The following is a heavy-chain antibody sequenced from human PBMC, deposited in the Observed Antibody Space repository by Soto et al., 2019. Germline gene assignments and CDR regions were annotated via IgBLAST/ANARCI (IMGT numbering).Heavy chain of an antibody. CDR1: GGSFSGYY. D-gene: IGHD6-13*01. Sequence: SETLSLTCAVYGGSFSGYYWSCIRQPPWKGLEWIGEINHSGSTNYNPSLKSRVTISVDTSKNQFSLKLSSVTAADTAVYYCARGRGESSSWTLYWYFDLWGRGTLV. CDR3: ARGRGESSSWTLYWYFDL. J-gene: IGHJ2*01. CDR2: INHSGST. V-gene: IGHV4-34*01.